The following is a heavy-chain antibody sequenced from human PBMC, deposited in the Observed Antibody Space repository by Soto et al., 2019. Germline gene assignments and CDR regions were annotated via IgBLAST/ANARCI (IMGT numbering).Heavy chain of an antibody. Sequence: QVQLVQSGAEVKKPGASVKVSCKASGYTFTSYDINWVRQATGQGLEWMGWMNPNSGNTGYAQKFQGRVTMTRNTSIHTAYLELSSLRSEDTAVYYCASPSVITRSTSTSFDYWGPGTLVTVSS. CDR3: ASPSVITRSTSTSFDY. CDR2: MNPNSGNT. J-gene: IGHJ4*02. CDR1: GYTFTSYD. V-gene: IGHV1-8*01. D-gene: IGHD1-7*01.